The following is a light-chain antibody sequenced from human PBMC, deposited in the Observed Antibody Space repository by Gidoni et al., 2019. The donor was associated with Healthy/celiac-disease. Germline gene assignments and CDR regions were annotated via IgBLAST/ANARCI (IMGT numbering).Light chain of an antibody. V-gene: IGKV3-15*01. CDR1: QGVSSN. CDR3: QQYNNWPPYS. Sequence: EIVMTQSPVTLSVSPRASQGVSSNLAWYQQKPGQAPRLLIYGASTRATGIPARFSGSGSGTEFTLTISSLQSEDFAVYYCQQYNNWPPYSFGQGTKLEIK. J-gene: IGKJ2*03. CDR2: GAS.